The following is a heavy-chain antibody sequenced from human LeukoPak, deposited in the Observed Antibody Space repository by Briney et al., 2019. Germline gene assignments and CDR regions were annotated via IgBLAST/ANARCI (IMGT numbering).Heavy chain of an antibody. CDR3: ARESRSSGWSAFDY. CDR2: IYYSGST. J-gene: IGHJ4*02. CDR1: GGSISSYY. D-gene: IGHD6-19*01. V-gene: IGHV4-59*01. Sequence: SETLSLTCTVSGGSISSYYWSWIRQPPGKGLEWIGYIYYSGSTNYNPSLKSRVTISVDTSKNQFSLRLSSVTAADTALYYCARESRSSGWSAFDYWGQGTLVTVSS.